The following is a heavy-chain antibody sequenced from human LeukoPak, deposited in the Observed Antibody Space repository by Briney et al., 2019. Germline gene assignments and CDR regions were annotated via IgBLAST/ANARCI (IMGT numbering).Heavy chain of an antibody. CDR2: IYSGGST. J-gene: IGHJ4*02. CDR3: VRDNGGEYL. V-gene: IGHV3-53*01. CDR1: GFTVSSNY. D-gene: IGHD3-16*01. Sequence: PGGSLRLSCAASGFTVSSNYMSWVRQALGKGLEWVSVIYSGGSTYYADSVKGRFTISRDNAKNTLYLQMNSLRDDDTAVYYCVRDNGGEYLWGQGTLVTVSS.